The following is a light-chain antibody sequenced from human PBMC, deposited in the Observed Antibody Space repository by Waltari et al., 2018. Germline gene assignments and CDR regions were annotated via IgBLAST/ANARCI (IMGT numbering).Light chain of an antibody. Sequence: DIQMTQSPSSLSASVGDTVTITCQASQGIGNNLNWYQQKPGKAPKLLIYRASSSQSGIPSRLSGRGSVTDFTLTISSLQPEDFATYYCQQGDSYRVTFGPGTKLDIK. CDR1: QGIGNN. J-gene: IGKJ3*01. CDR2: RAS. V-gene: IGKV1-16*01. CDR3: QQGDSYRVT.